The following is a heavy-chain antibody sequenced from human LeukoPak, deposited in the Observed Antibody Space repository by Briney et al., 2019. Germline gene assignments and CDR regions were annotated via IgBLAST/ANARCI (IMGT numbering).Heavy chain of an antibody. CDR3: ASKTDNPRFDY. CDR2: INHSGST. D-gene: IGHD1-14*01. Sequence: PSETLSLTCAVYGGSFSGYYWSWIRQPPGKGLEWIGEINHSGSTNYNPSLKSRVTISVDTSKNQFSLKLSSVTAADTAVYYCASKTDNPRFDYWGQGTLVTVSS. V-gene: IGHV4-34*01. J-gene: IGHJ4*02. CDR1: GGSFSGYY.